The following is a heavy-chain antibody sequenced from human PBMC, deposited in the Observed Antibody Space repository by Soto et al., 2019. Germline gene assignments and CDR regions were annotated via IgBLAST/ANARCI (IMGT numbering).Heavy chain of an antibody. CDR1: GFPFPQND. CDR3: VRSRREWFGVVPPSDV. D-gene: IGHD3-3*01. J-gene: IGHJ4*02. CDR2: VGRFGNT. Sequence: GGSLRLSCAASGFPFPQNDMHWVRHAPGKGLEWVAAVGRFGNTYYRDSVRGRFTISRDDSRNLVYLQMSGLRMDDTAVYYCVRSRREWFGVVPPSDVWGRGTLVTVSS. V-gene: IGHV3-23*01.